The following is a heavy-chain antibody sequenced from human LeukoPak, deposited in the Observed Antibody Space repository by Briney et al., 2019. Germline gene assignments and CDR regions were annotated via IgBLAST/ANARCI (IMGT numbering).Heavy chain of an antibody. CDR2: IYTSGT. J-gene: IGHJ4*02. CDR1: GDSISSYY. Sequence: SETLSLTCTASGDSISSYYLSWIRQPAGKGLEWIRRIYTSGTDYNPSLKSRVTMSVDTSKNQFSLKLSSVTAADPAVYYCARAGTDGYSHFDYWGQGTLVTVSS. V-gene: IGHV4-4*07. CDR3: ARAGTDGYSHFDY. D-gene: IGHD3-22*01.